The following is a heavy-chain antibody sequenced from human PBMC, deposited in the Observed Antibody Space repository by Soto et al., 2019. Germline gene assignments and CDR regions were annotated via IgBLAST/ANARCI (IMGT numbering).Heavy chain of an antibody. CDR2: ISGSGGST. Sequence: PGGSLRLSCAASGFTFSSYAMSWVRQAPGKGLEWVSAISGSGGSTYYADSVKGRFTISRDNSKNTLYLQMNSLRAEDTAVYYCAKVWGGYSSGWYSDSAFDIWGQGTMVTVPS. CDR1: GFTFSSYA. J-gene: IGHJ3*02. CDR3: AKVWGGYSSGWYSDSAFDI. V-gene: IGHV3-23*01. D-gene: IGHD6-19*01.